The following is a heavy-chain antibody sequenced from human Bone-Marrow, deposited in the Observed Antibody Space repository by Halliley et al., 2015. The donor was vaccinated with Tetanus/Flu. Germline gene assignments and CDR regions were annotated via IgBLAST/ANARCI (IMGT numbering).Heavy chain of an antibody. CDR2: IYFTGDT. Sequence: GFIYFTGDTYYNPSLKNRISMSVDTSKNQFSLKLSSVTAADTAVYYCARDYFGSGSYRYYFDNWSQGTLVTVSS. J-gene: IGHJ4*02. CDR3: ARDYFGSGSYRYYFDN. D-gene: IGHD3-10*01. V-gene: IGHV4-31*02.